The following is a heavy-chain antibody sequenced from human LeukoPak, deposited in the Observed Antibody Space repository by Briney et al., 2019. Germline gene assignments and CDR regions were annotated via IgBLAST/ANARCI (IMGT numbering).Heavy chain of an antibody. D-gene: IGHD4-17*01. V-gene: IGHV4-59*01. CDR2: IYYSGST. J-gene: IGHJ5*02. Sequence: SETLSLTCAVSGGSISSYYWSWIRQPPGKGLEWIGYIYYSGSTNCNPSLKSRVTISVDTSKNQFSLKLSSVTAADTAVYYCARGGVRLGWFDPWGQGTLVTVSS. CDR3: ARGGVRLGWFDP. CDR1: GGSISSYY.